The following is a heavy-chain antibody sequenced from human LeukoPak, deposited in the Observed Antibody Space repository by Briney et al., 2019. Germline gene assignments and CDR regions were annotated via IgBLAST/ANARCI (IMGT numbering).Heavy chain of an antibody. CDR3: ARDRVGGTMVRGVIITRGNWFDP. D-gene: IGHD3-10*01. J-gene: IGHJ5*02. CDR1: GYSFTGYY. V-gene: IGHV1-2*02. Sequence: GASVKVSCKASGYSFTGYYMHWVRQAPGQGLEWMGWINPNSGGTNYAQKFQGRVTMARDTSISTAYTELSRLRSDDTAVYYCARDRVGGTMVRGVIITRGNWFDPWGQGTLVTVSS. CDR2: INPNSGGT.